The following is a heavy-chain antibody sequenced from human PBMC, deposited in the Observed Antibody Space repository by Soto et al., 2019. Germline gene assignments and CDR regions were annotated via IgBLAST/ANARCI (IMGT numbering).Heavy chain of an antibody. D-gene: IGHD1-26*01. CDR2: IYHSGST. J-gene: IGHJ6*02. V-gene: IGHV4-4*02. Sequence: QVQLQESGPGLVKPSGTLSLTCAVSGGSISSSNWWSWVRQPPGKGLEWIGEIYHSGSTNYNPSLESRVTISVDKSKNQFALKLSSVTAADTAVYYCARVSGSYYYGMDVWGQGTTVTVSS. CDR1: GGSISSSNW. CDR3: ARVSGSYYYGMDV.